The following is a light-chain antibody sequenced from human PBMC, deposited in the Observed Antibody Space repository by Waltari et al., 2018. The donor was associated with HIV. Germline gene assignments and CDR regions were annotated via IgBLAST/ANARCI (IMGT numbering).Light chain of an antibody. Sequence: DIQLIQSPSSVAASVGDTATITFRASRHSNIWLAWFQQKPGKGPRLLIYGASTLKSGVPARFSGSASGTDFTLTITSLQPEDCGTYFCQQTGSTPFTFGGGTKVEI. CDR1: RHSNIW. V-gene: IGKV1-12*01. J-gene: IGKJ4*01. CDR3: QQTGSTPFT. CDR2: GAS.